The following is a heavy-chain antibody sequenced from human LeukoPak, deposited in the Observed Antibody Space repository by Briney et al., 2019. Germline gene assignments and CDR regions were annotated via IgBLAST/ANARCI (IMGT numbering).Heavy chain of an antibody. CDR3: VRYYSSTSCYSPFGD. CDR2: IWHSGTT. V-gene: IGHV4-38-2*01. D-gene: IGHD2-2*02. Sequence: SETLSLTCAVSGWSVTSGYYWGWVRQPPGKGLEWIGSIWHSGTTHYNPSLKSRVTISLDTSKNQYFLNLTSLTAADTAMYYCVRYYSSTSCYSPFGDWGQGTLVTVSS. CDR1: GWSVTSGYY. J-gene: IGHJ4*02.